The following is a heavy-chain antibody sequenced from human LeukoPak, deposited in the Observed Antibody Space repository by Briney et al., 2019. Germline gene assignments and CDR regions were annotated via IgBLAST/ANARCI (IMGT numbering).Heavy chain of an antibody. CDR1: GFTFSSFE. CDR3: ARDSKESSSGRGHSGTYYLPLDY. Sequence: PGGSLRLSCAASGFTFSSFEMNWVRQAPGKGLEWVSYIGSGGSLKYYADSVKGRFTISRDNAKNSLYLQMNSLRAQDTAVYYCARDSKESSSGRGHSGTYYLPLDYWGQGTLVTVSS. CDR2: IGSGGSLK. D-gene: IGHD3-10*01. J-gene: IGHJ4*02. V-gene: IGHV3-48*03.